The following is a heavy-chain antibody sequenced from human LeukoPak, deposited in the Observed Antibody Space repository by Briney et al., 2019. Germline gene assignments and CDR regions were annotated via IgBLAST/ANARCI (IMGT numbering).Heavy chain of an antibody. CDR3: TRELGSYHWSDGRDY. V-gene: IGHV3-21*01. J-gene: IGHJ4*02. D-gene: IGHD3-16*02. CDR2: ISSSSSYI. CDR1: GITLSNYC. Sequence: GSLRLPWSALGITLSNYCMNWVRQAPGKGLEGVPSISSSSSYIYYADSVKGRFTISRDNAKNSLYLQMNSLGAEDTAVYYCTRELGSYHWSDGRDYWGQGTLVTVSS.